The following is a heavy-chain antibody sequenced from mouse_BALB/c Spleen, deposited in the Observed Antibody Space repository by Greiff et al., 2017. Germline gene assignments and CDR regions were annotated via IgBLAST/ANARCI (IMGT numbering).Heavy chain of an antibody. D-gene: IGHD2-1*01. J-gene: IGHJ4*01. CDR1: GYTFTDYA. CDR2: ISTYYGDA. Sequence: VKLMESGAELVRPGVSVKISCKGSGYTFTDYAMHWVKQSHAKSLEWIGVISTYYGDASYNQKFKGKATMTVDKSSSTAYMELARLTSEDSAIYYCARTGRVNAMDYWGQGTSVTVSS. V-gene: IGHV1S137*01. CDR3: ARTGRVNAMDY.